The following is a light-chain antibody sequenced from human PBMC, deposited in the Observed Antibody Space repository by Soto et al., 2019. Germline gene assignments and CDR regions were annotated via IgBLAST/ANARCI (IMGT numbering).Light chain of an antibody. CDR3: QQFGSSPGFT. Sequence: EIVLTQSPGTLSLSPGERATLSCRASQSINSRYLAWYQQKPGQAPRLLIYGASSRATGIPDMFSGSGSGPDFPLTISRLEPEDFAVYYCQQFGSSPGFTFGPGTIVDIK. V-gene: IGKV3-20*01. J-gene: IGKJ3*01. CDR2: GAS. CDR1: QSINSRY.